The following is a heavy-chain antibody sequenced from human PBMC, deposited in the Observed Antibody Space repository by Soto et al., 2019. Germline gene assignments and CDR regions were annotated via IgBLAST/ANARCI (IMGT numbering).Heavy chain of an antibody. Sequence: EVQLVESGGGLVKPGGSLRLSCAASGFTFSSYSMNWVRQAPGKGLEWVSSISSSSSYIYYADSVKGRFTISRDNAXNXXYLQMNSLRAEDTAVYYWARDRPRAVAGILVGMDVWGQGTTVTVSS. CDR3: ARDRPRAVAGILVGMDV. CDR2: ISSSSSYI. D-gene: IGHD6-19*01. CDR1: GFTFSSYS. J-gene: IGHJ6*02. V-gene: IGHV3-21*01.